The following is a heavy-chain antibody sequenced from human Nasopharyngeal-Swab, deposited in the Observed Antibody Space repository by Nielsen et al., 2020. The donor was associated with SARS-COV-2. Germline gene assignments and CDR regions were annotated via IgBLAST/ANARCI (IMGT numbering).Heavy chain of an antibody. CDR2: SKSKVDGGRT. CDR1: GFTFNDVG. D-gene: IGHD3-3*01. V-gene: IGHV3-15*01. CDR3: STNKYRSGDDR. Sequence: GGSLRLSCVASGFTFNDVGMHWVRQAPGKGLEWVGRSKSKVDGGRTDYAAPVKDRFIISRDDSKNMLYVQMNSLRTEDTAVYYCSTNKYRSGDDRWGQGTLVTVSS. J-gene: IGHJ5*02.